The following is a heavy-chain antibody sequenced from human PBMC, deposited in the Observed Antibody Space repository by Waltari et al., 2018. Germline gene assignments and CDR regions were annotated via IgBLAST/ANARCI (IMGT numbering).Heavy chain of an antibody. CDR1: GFTFSRYA. V-gene: IGHV3-23*01. CDR3: AKDTSSSDWINWFDP. CDR2: ISGSGGST. Sequence: EVQLLESGGGLVQPGGSLRLSCAASGFTFSRYAMSWVRQAPGKGLEWVSAISGSGGSTYYADSVKGRFTISRDNSKNTLYLQMNSLRAEDTAVYYCAKDTSSSDWINWFDPWGQGTLVTVSS. J-gene: IGHJ5*02. D-gene: IGHD6-6*01.